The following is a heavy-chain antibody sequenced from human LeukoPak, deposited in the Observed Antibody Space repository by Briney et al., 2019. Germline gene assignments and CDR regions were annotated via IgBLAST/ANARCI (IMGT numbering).Heavy chain of an antibody. D-gene: IGHD1-26*01. V-gene: IGHV4-59*01. J-gene: IGHJ4*02. CDR2: IYYSGST. Sequence: PSETLSLTCTVSGGSISSYYWSWIRQPPGKGLEWIGYIYYSGSTNYNPSLKSRVTISVDTSKNQFSLKLSSVTAADTAAYYCARRYGGSYLDYWGQGTLVTVST. CDR1: GGSISSYY. CDR3: ARRYGGSYLDY.